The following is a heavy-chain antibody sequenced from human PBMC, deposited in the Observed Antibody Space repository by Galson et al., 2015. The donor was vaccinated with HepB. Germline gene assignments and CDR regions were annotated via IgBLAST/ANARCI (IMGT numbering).Heavy chain of an antibody. D-gene: IGHD3-22*01. Sequence: SLRLSCAASGFTFRSYWMHWVRQAPGKGLMWVSGINADGSSTRHADSVKGRFTVSRDNAKNTLYLQMNSLRPEDTAVYYCARGISGYSFDYWGKGTLVTVSS. CDR2: INADGSST. V-gene: IGHV3-74*01. J-gene: IGHJ4*02. CDR1: GFTFRSYW. CDR3: ARGISGYSFDY.